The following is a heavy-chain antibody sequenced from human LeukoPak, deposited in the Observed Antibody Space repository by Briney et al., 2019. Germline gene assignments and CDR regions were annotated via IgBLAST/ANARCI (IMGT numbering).Heavy chain of an antibody. V-gene: IGHV3-30*02. J-gene: IGHJ3*02. CDR2: IRYDGSNK. CDR1: GFTFSSYG. Sequence: GGSLRLSCAASGFTFSSYGMHWVRQAPGKGLEWVAFIRYDGSNKYYADSVKGRFTISRDNSKNSLYLQMNSLRAEDTAVYYCARDLALEYSSSDAFDIWGQGTMATVSS. D-gene: IGHD6-6*01. CDR3: ARDLALEYSSSDAFDI.